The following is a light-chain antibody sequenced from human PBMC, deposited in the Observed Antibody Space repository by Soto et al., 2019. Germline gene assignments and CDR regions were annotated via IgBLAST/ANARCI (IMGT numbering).Light chain of an antibody. Sequence: QSVLTQPPSASGTPGQRVTISCSGGSSNIGGNAVNWYQQLPGTAPKLLIYNNNQRPSGVPDRFSGSKSGTSASLAISGPQSEDEADYYCAAWDDSLNGVVFGGGTKRPVL. CDR3: AAWDDSLNGVV. V-gene: IGLV1-44*01. CDR1: SSNIGGNA. J-gene: IGLJ2*01. CDR2: NNN.